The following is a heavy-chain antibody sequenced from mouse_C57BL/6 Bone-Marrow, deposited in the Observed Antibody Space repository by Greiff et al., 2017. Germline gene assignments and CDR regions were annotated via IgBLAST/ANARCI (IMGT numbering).Heavy chain of an antibody. J-gene: IGHJ2*01. V-gene: IGHV1-9*01. CDR2: ILPGSGST. D-gene: IGHD1-1*01. Sequence: LMESGAELMKPGASVKLSCKATGYTFTGYWIEWVKQRPGHGLEWIGEILPGSGSTNYNEKFKGKATFTADTSSNTAYMQLSSLTTEDSAIYYCARSANYYGSSLVFDYWGQGTTLTVSS. CDR3: ARSANYYGSSLVFDY. CDR1: GYTFTGYW.